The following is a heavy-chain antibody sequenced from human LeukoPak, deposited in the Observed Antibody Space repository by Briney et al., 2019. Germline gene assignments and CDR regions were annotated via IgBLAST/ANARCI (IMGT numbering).Heavy chain of an antibody. CDR2: ISGSGGST. CDR3: AKDFYGIDYDSHFDY. J-gene: IGHJ4*02. V-gene: IGHV3-23*01. D-gene: IGHD3-22*01. CDR1: GFTFSSYA. Sequence: PGGSLRLSCAASGFTFSSYAMGWVRQAPGKGLEWVSAISGSGGSTYYADSVKGRFTISRDNSKDTLYLQMNSLRAEDTAVYYCAKDFYGIDYDSHFDYWGQGTLVTVSS.